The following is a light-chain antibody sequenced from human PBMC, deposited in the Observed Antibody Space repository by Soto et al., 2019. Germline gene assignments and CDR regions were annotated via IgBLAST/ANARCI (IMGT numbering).Light chain of an antibody. V-gene: IGLV2-14*01. J-gene: IGLJ2*01. CDR3: SSYTNNRTVI. Sequence: QSALTQPASVSGSPGQSITISCTGTSSDVGGYNYVSWYQQHPGKAPKLMIYEVSNRPSGVSNRFSGSKSGNTASLTISGLHADDEADYYGSSYTNNRTVIFGGGTKLTVL. CDR2: EVS. CDR1: SSDVGGYNY.